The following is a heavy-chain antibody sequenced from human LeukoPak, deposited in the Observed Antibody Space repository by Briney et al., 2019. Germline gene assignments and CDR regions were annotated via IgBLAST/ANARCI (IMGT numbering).Heavy chain of an antibody. Sequence: ASVKVSCKASGYTFNAYYMHWVRQAPGQGLEWMGWINPNSGGAEYAQKFQGRVTMTMDTSITTAYMEVSSLTSDDTAVYYCARDRGGPYCNGDCYHDYWGQGALVTVSS. CDR2: INPNSGGA. J-gene: IGHJ4*02. CDR3: ARDRGGPYCNGDCYHDY. CDR1: GYTFNAYY. D-gene: IGHD2-21*02. V-gene: IGHV1-2*02.